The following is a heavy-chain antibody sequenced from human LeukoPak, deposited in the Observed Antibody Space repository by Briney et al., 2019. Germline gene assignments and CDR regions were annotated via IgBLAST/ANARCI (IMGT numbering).Heavy chain of an antibody. CDR3: ARPPIQYCSSKSCYLGYHYYYMDV. CDR2: FNESGST. CDR1: GDSFRGYY. V-gene: IGHV4-34*01. D-gene: IGHD2-2*01. J-gene: IGHJ6*03. Sequence: PAETLSLTCGVSGDSFRGYYWSWIRQPPWKGLEWIGEFNESGSTNYNPSLKSRVTISIDTSKNQFSLKLSSVTAADTAVYYCARPPIQYCSSKSCYLGYHYYYMDVWGKGTTVTVSS.